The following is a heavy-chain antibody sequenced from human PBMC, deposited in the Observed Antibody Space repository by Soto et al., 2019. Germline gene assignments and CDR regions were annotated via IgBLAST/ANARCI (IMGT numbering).Heavy chain of an antibody. CDR1: GYTFTGYY. D-gene: IGHD3-10*01. CDR3: ATCRWCGESDWFDP. CDR2: INPNSGGT. V-gene: IGHV1-2*02. Sequence: ASVKVSCKASGYTFTGYYMHWVRQAPGQGLEWMGWINPNSGGTNYAQKFQGRVTMTRDTSISTSYMELSRLRSDDTAAYYCATCRWCGESDWFDPWGQGTLVTVS. J-gene: IGHJ5*02.